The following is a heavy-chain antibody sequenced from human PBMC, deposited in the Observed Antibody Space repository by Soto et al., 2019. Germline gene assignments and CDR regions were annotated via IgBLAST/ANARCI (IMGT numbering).Heavy chain of an antibody. CDR1: GYTFTNYV. CDR3: ARDAGSESYLAY. CDR2: ISPFNVHT. Sequence: HVQLVQSGGEVKKPGASVKVSCKPSGYTFTNYVISWLRQSPGQGLEYMGWISPFNVHTKYSKKLQGRVTLTTETSTRKAYMELRSLINDDTAVYYCARDAGSESYLAYWGQGTLVSVSS. V-gene: IGHV1-18*01. J-gene: IGHJ4*02. D-gene: IGHD1-26*01.